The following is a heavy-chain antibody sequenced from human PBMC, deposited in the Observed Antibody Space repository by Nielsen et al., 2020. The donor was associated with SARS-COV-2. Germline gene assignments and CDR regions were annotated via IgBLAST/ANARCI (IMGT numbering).Heavy chain of an antibody. D-gene: IGHD4-17*01. V-gene: IGHV4-34*01. Sequence: SETLSLTCAVYGGSFSGYYWSWIRQPPGKGLEWIGEINHSGSTNYNPSLKSRVTISVDTSKNQFSLKLSSVTAADTAVYYCARVGDYGDSVDFDYWGQGTLVTVSS. CDR2: INHSGST. CDR3: ARVGDYGDSVDFDY. CDR1: GGSFSGYY. J-gene: IGHJ4*02.